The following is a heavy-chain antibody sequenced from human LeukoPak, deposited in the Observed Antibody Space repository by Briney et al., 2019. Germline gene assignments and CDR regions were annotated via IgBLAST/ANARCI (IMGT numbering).Heavy chain of an antibody. CDR3: AKRGLYCSGGSCNNWFDP. J-gene: IGHJ5*02. Sequence: GGSLRLSCAASGFTFSSYWMHWVRQAPGKGLVWVSRINSDGSSTSYADSVKGRFTISRDNAKNTLYLQMNSLRAEDTAVYYCAKRGLYCSGGSCNNWFDPWGQGTLVTVSS. V-gene: IGHV3-74*01. D-gene: IGHD2-15*01. CDR1: GFTFSSYW. CDR2: INSDGSST.